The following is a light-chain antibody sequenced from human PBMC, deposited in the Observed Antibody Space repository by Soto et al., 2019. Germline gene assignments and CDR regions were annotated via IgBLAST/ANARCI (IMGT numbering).Light chain of an antibody. CDR1: QNISRK. CDR3: QQYNNWPRT. CDR2: GAS. J-gene: IGKJ1*01. V-gene: IGKV3-15*01. Sequence: IVLTQSPATLSVSPGARANLSCRASQNISRKLAWYQQKPGPAPRLLIYGASTRATGIPARLSGSGSGTEFTLTISSLQSEDFAVYYCQQYNNWPRTFGQGTKVEIK.